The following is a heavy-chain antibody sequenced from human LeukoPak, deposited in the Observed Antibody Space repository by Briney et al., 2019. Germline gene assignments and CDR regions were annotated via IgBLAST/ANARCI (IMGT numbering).Heavy chain of an antibody. CDR2: ISSSSGTI. Sequence: GGSLRLSCAASGFTFSSYSMNWVRQAPGKGLEWVSYISSSSGTIYYADSVRGRFTISRDNAKNSLYLQMNSLRDEDTAFYYCARDFIGTTVKFDYWGQGTLVTVSS. D-gene: IGHD4-17*01. CDR3: ARDFIGTTVKFDY. CDR1: GFTFSSYS. V-gene: IGHV3-48*02. J-gene: IGHJ4*02.